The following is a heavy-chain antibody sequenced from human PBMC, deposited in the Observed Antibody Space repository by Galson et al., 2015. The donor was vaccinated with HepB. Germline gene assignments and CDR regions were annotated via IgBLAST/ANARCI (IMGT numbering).Heavy chain of an antibody. CDR3: AKSPSGYDFWSGYHPPFDP. J-gene: IGHJ5*02. V-gene: IGHV5-10-1*01. CDR1: GYSFTSYW. Sequence: QSGAEVKKPGESLRISCKGSGYSFTSYWISWVRQMPGKGLAWMGRIDPSDSYTNYSPSFQGHVTISADQSISTAYLQWSSLKASDTAMYYCAKSPSGYDFWSGYHPPFDPWGQGTLVTVSS. CDR2: IDPSDSYT. D-gene: IGHD3-3*01.